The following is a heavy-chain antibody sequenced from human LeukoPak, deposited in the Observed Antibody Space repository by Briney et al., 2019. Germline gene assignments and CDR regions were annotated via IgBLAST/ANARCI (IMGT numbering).Heavy chain of an antibody. CDR1: GFTFSSYE. CDR2: ISSSGSTI. D-gene: IGHD3-3*01. J-gene: IGHJ4*02. V-gene: IGHV3-48*03. CDR3: ARDRVFGPRGLEFDY. Sequence: GGSLRLSCAASGFTFSSYEMNWVRQAPGKGLEWVSYISSSGSTIYYADSVKGRFTISRDNAKNSLYLQMNSLRAEDTAVYYCARDRVFGPRGLEFDYWGQGTLVTVSS.